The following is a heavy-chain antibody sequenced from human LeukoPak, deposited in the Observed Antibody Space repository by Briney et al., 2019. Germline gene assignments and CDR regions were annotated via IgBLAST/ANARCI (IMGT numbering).Heavy chain of an antibody. D-gene: IGHD3-10*01. V-gene: IGHV3-21*01. CDR2: ISSSSSYI. Sequence: GGSLRLSCAASGFTFSSYSMNWVRQAPGKGPEWVSSISSSSSYIYYADSVKGRFTISRDNAKNSLYLQMNSLRAEDTAVYYCARRRRTGSGSYADYWGQGTLVTVSS. J-gene: IGHJ4*02. CDR3: ARRRRTGSGSYADY. CDR1: GFTFSSYS.